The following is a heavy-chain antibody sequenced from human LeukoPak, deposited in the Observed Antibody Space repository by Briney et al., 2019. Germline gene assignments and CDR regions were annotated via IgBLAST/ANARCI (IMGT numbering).Heavy chain of an antibody. Sequence: APVKVSCKASGYTFTSYYMHWVRQAPGQGLEWMGIINPSGGSTSYAQKFQGRVTMTRDTSTSTVYMELSSLRSEDTAVYYCARTRRGNYYDSSGYYYEFDYWGQGTLVTVSS. CDR1: GYTFTSYY. J-gene: IGHJ4*02. CDR3: ARTRRGNYYDSSGYYYEFDY. V-gene: IGHV1-46*01. CDR2: INPSGGST. D-gene: IGHD3-22*01.